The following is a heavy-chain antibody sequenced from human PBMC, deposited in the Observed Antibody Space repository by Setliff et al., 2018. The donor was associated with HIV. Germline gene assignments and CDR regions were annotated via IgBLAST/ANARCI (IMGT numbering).Heavy chain of an antibody. V-gene: IGHV4-39*07. CDR1: GGSISSSSYY. D-gene: IGHD3-10*01. CDR2: IYYSGTT. Sequence: SETLFLTCTVSGGSISSSSYYWGWIRQPPGKGLEWIGSIYYSGTTYYNQSLKSRITISVDTSKNPFSLKVNSVTAADTAVYYCASPKERYYYGSGTNVREYYGMDVWGQGTTVTVSS. J-gene: IGHJ6*02. CDR3: ASPKERYYYGSGTNVREYYGMDV.